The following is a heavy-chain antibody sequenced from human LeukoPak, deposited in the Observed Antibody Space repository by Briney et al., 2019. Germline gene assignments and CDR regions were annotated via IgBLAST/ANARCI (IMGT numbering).Heavy chain of an antibody. V-gene: IGHV1-46*01. J-gene: IGHJ4*02. D-gene: IGHD6-19*01. CDR2: INPSGGST. CDR1: GYTFTSYY. Sequence: GASVKVSCKASGYTFTSYYIHWVRQAPGQGLEWMGVINPSGGSTTYAQKFQGRVTMTRNTSISTAYMELSSLRSEDTAVYYCARVQWLAPQYYFDYWGQGTLVTVSS. CDR3: ARVQWLAPQYYFDY.